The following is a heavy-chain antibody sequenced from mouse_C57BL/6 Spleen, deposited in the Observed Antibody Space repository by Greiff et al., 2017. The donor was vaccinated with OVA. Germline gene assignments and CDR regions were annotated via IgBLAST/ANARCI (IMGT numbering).Heavy chain of an antibody. J-gene: IGHJ4*01. CDR1: GYTFTSYW. Sequence: VQLQQPGAELVKPGASVKMSCKASGYTFTSYWITWVKQRPGQGLEWIGDIYPGSGSTNYNEKFKSKATLTVDTSSSTAYMQLRSLTSEDSAVYYCARRGSSYAMDNWGQGTSVTVSS. CDR3: ARRGSSYAMDN. CDR2: IYPGSGST. V-gene: IGHV1-55*01. D-gene: IGHD1-1*01.